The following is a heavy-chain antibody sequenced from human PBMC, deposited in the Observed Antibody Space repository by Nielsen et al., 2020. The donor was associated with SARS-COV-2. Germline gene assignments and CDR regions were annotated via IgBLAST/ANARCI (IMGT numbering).Heavy chain of an antibody. Sequence: GSLRLSCAPSTFSFGIALIHWVRPASGNVLGWVGRIITKTNNYVTSYSASVKGRFTIPREESKNMAYLQMSRLKTDDTAVYYCKHYYDMDVWGQGTTVTVSS. J-gene: IGHJ6*02. D-gene: IGHD2-21*01. CDR2: IITKTNNYVT. CDR3: KHYYDMDV. CDR1: TFSFGIAL. V-gene: IGHV3-73*01.